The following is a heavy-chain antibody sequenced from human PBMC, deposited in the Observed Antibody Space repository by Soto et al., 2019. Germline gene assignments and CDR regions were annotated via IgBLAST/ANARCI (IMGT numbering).Heavy chain of an antibody. Sequence: ASVKVSCTASGYTFTSYGISWVRQAPGQGLEWMGWISAYNGNTNYAQKLQGRVTMTTDTSTSTAYMELRSLRSDDTAVYYCARDGSSSWYSEYFQHWGQGTLVTVSS. CDR3: ARDGSSSWYSEYFQH. CDR1: GYTFTSYG. J-gene: IGHJ1*01. V-gene: IGHV1-18*01. D-gene: IGHD6-13*01. CDR2: ISAYNGNT.